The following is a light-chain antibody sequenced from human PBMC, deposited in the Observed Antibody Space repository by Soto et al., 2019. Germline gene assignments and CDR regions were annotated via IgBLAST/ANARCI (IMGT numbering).Light chain of an antibody. CDR1: SIDVGDSNY. CDR3: SSYTRSGTVV. CDR2: EVT. Sequence: QSALTQPASVSGSPGQSITISCTATSIDVGDSNYVSWYQHHPGKAPKIMIYEVTNRPSGVSNRFSCSKSGHTASLTISGLQAEDEAAYYCSSYTRSGTVVFGGGTKVTVL. V-gene: IGLV2-14*01. J-gene: IGLJ2*01.